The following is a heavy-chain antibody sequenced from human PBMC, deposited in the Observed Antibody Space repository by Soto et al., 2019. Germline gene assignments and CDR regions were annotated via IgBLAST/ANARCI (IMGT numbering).Heavy chain of an antibody. J-gene: IGHJ4*02. CDR1: GYTFTSYG. Sequence: ASVKVSCKASGYTFTSYGISWVRQAPGQGLEWMGWISAYNGNTNYAQKLQGRVTMTTDTSTSTAYMELRSLRSDDTAVYYCARAEVECSGGSCYSDYFDYWGQGTLVTVSS. D-gene: IGHD2-15*01. CDR2: ISAYNGNT. V-gene: IGHV1-18*01. CDR3: ARAEVECSGGSCYSDYFDY.